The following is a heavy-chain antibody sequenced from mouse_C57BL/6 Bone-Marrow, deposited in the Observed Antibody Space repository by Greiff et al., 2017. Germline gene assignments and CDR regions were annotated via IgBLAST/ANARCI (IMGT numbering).Heavy chain of an antibody. CDR1: GYTFTDYV. Sequence: VQLQQSGAELVRPGASVTLSCKASGYTFTDYVMHWVKQTPVHGLEWIGAIDPETGGTAYNQKFKGKAILTADKSSSTAYMELRSLTSEDSAVYYCTRSPYYYGSIYYARDYWGQGTSVTVSS. CDR2: IDPETGGT. D-gene: IGHD1-1*01. CDR3: TRSPYYYGSIYYARDY. J-gene: IGHJ4*01. V-gene: IGHV1-15*01.